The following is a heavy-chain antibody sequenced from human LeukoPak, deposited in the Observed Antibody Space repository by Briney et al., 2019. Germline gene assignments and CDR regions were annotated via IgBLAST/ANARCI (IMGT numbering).Heavy chain of an antibody. CDR1: GGSISSGGYS. Sequence: SETLSLTCTVSGGSISSGGYSWSWIRQHPGKGLEWIGYIYYSGSTYYNPSLKSRVPISLDTSKDQFSLKLSSVTAADTAVYYCAGHHPRNTVDFWGQGTLVTVSS. V-gene: IGHV4-31*03. CDR3: AGHHPRNTVDF. D-gene: IGHD2/OR15-2a*01. CDR2: IYYSGST. J-gene: IGHJ4*02.